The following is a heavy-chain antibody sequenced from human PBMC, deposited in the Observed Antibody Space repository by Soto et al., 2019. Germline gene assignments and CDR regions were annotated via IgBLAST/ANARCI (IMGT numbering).Heavy chain of an antibody. Sequence: SLKVSCKSSGYTFTSYVISWVRQAPGQGLEWMGRIIPILGIANYAQKFQGRVTITADKSTSTAYMELSSLRSEDTAVYYCARDHSSSWSKTYWYFDLWGRGTLVTVSS. CDR1: GYTFTSYV. CDR2: IIPILGIA. D-gene: IGHD6-13*01. V-gene: IGHV1-69*04. J-gene: IGHJ2*01. CDR3: ARDHSSSWSKTYWYFDL.